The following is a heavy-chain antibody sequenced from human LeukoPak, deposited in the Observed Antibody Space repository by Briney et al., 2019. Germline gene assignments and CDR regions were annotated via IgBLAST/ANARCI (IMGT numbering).Heavy chain of an antibody. J-gene: IGHJ6*03. CDR2: ILSDGSKE. D-gene: IGHD3-3*01. V-gene: IGHV3-33*06. Sequence: PGGSLRLSCAASGFTFSSYGMHWVRQAPGKGLEWVAVILSDGSKEFYTDSVKGRFTISRDNSKNTLYLQMNSLRAEDTAVYYCAKGDHYDFWSGSQYYYYYMDVWGKGTTVTVSS. CDR1: GFTFSSYG. CDR3: AKGDHYDFWSGSQYYYYYMDV.